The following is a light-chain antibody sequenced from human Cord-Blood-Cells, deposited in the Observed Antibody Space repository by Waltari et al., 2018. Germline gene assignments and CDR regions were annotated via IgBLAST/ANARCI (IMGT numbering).Light chain of an antibody. J-gene: IGKJ2*03. V-gene: IGKV3-11*01. CDR2: DAS. CDR1: QSVSSY. CDR3: QQRSNWLMYS. Sequence: EIVLIQSPATLTLSPGERATLSCRASQSVSSYLAWYQQKPGQAPRLLIYDASNKATGIPARFSGSGSGTDFTLTISSLEPEDFAVYNCQQRSNWLMYSFGQGTKLEIK.